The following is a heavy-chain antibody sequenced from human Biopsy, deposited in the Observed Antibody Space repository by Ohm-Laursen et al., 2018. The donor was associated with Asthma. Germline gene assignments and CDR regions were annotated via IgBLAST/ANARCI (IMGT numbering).Heavy chain of an antibody. Sequence: ESLKISCKASGYTFSDSWIGWVRQMPGKGLEWMGIIFAANSETKYSPSFQGQVTIPADMSISTAFLQWSRLKASDTAIYYCARFIDGTFFVDYWGQGTLVTVSS. CDR3: ARFIDGTFFVDY. J-gene: IGHJ4*02. CDR2: IFAANSET. V-gene: IGHV5-51*01. CDR1: GYTFSDSW. D-gene: IGHD1-7*01.